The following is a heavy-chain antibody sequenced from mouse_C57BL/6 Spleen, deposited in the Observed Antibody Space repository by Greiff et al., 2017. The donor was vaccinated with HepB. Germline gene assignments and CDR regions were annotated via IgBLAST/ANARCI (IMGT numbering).Heavy chain of an antibody. J-gene: IGHJ2*01. D-gene: IGHD1-1*01. CDR1: GFNIKDYY. V-gene: IGHV14-1*01. Sequence: VQLQQSGAELVRPGASVKLSCTASGFNIKDYYMHWVKQRPEQGLEWIGRIDPEDGDTEYAPKFQGKATMTADTSSNTAYLQLSSLTSEDTAVYYCTSFYYYGSSGYYFDYWGQGTTLTVSS. CDR2: IDPEDGDT. CDR3: TSFYYYGSSGYYFDY.